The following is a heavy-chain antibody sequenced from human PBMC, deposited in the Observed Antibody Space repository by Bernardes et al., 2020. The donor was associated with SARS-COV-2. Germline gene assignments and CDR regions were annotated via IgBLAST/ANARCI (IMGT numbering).Heavy chain of an antibody. CDR3: VRFVSPPSVAGTRYFDY. CDR1: GFTFSNYG. V-gene: IGHV3-33*01. Sequence: GGSLRLSCAASGFTFSNYGMYWVRQAPGKGLEWVALIWYDGSNEYYADSVKGRFTISRDNSKNTMFLQMNSLRAEDTAVYYCVRFVSPPSVAGTRYFDYWGQGTLVTVSS. J-gene: IGHJ4*02. D-gene: IGHD6-19*01. CDR2: IWYDGSNE.